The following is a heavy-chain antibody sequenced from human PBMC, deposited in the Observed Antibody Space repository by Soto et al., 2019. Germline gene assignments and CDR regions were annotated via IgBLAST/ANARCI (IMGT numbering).Heavy chain of an antibody. CDR1: GGTSKHFS. J-gene: IGHJ5*02. CDR3: AFGLDYANSWSWFDP. D-gene: IGHD3-3*01. CDR2: IIPIYAVT. Sequence: QVRLVQSGAEVKRPGSSVKVSCKASGGTSKHFSMSWLRQAPGQGLQWMGGIIPIYAVTNYAQKFQGRVTITAAESTGTFYMELRSLRSDDTDVYYCAFGLDYANSWSWFDPWGQGTLVTVSS. V-gene: IGHV1-69*01.